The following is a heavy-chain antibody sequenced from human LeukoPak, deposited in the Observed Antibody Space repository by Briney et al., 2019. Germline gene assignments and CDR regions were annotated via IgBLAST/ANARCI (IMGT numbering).Heavy chain of an antibody. CDR2: IWYDGSNK. J-gene: IGHJ6*03. CDR1: GFTFSSYG. D-gene: IGHD2-15*01. Sequence: GGSLRLSCVASGFTFSSYGMHWVRQAPGKGLEWVAVIWYDGSNKYYADSVKGRFTISRDNSKNTLYLQMNSLRAEDTAVYYCARGAVAGDRGYYYYYMDVWGKGTTVTVSS. CDR3: ARGAVAGDRGYYYYYMDV. V-gene: IGHV3-33*01.